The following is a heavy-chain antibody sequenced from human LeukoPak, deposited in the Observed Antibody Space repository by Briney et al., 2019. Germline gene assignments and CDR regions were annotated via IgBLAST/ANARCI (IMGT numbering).Heavy chain of an antibody. CDR3: ASQPYYYDSNGYELDY. J-gene: IGHJ4*02. Sequence: GGSLRLSCEASGFTFGNYAMNWVRQAPGKGLEWVSTISGTGSSTYYADSAKGRFTISRDNSKDTLFLQMNSLRAEDTAVYYCASQPYYYDSNGYELDYWGQGTLVTVSS. V-gene: IGHV3-23*01. CDR1: GFTFGNYA. CDR2: ISGTGSST. D-gene: IGHD3-22*01.